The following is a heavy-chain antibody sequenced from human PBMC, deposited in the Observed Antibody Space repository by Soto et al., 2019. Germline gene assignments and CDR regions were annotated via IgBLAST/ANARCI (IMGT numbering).Heavy chain of an antibody. Sequence: ASVKVSCKASGYTFTSYYMDWVRQAPGQGLEWMGIINPSGGSTSYAQKFQGRVTMTVDTSTDTAYMEVTSLRSEDTAVYYCATDLFPDYADAWVTFRPADYWGQGTQVTVSS. CDR3: ATDLFPDYADAWVTFRPADY. J-gene: IGHJ4*02. V-gene: IGHV1-46*01. CDR1: GYTFTSYY. D-gene: IGHD3-16*02. CDR2: INPSGGST.